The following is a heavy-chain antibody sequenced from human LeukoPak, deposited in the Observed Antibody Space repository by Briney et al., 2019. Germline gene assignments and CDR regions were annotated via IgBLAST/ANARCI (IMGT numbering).Heavy chain of an antibody. D-gene: IGHD6-13*01. CDR3: ARDSSWGY. V-gene: IGHV3-53*01. J-gene: IGHJ4*02. Sequence: GGSLRLSCAASEFTVSSNYMSWVRQAPGKGLEWVSVIYSGGSTYYADSVKGRFTISRDNSKNTLYLQMNSLRAEDTAVYYCARDSSWGYWGQGTLVTVSS. CDR2: IYSGGST. CDR1: EFTVSSNY.